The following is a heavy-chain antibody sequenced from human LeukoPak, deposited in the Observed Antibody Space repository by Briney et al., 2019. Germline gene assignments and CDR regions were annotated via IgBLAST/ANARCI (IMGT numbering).Heavy chain of an antibody. V-gene: IGHV1-69*05. J-gene: IGHJ5*02. Sequence: SVKVSCKASGGTSSSYAISWVRQAPGQGLEWMGGIIPIFGTANYAQKFQGRVTITTDESTSTAYMELSSLRSEDTAVYYCARVIRGPNWFDPWGQGTLVTVSS. D-gene: IGHD4-17*01. CDR3: ARVIRGPNWFDP. CDR1: GGTSSSYA. CDR2: IIPIFGTA.